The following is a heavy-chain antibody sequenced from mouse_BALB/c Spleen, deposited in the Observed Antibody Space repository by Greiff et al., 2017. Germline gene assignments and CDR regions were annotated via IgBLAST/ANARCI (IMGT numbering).Heavy chain of an antibody. CDR3: ARGGDGNCGGAMDY. D-gene: IGHD2-1*01. CDR2: ISYSGST. Sequence: EVQRVESGPGLVKPSQSLSLTCTVTGYSITSDYAWNCLRQFPGNKLEWMGYISYSGSTSYNPSLKSRISITRNTSKNQFFLQLNSVTTEDTATYYCARGGDGNCGGAMDYWGQGTSVTVSS. V-gene: IGHV3-2*02. J-gene: IGHJ4*01. CDR1: GYSITSDYA.